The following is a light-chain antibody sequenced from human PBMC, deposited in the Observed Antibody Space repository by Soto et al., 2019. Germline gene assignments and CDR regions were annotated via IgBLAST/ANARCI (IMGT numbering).Light chain of an antibody. CDR1: NIGGKS. V-gene: IGLV3-21*02. CDR3: QVWDDNSDTHV. CDR2: DDS. J-gene: IGLJ1*01. Sequence: SYELTQTSSVSVAPGQTARISCGGNNIGGKSVHWYQQKPGQAPVVVVYDDSDRPSGIPERFSGSNSGNTATLTISRVEAGDEADYHCQVWDDNSDTHVFGNGTKVTVL.